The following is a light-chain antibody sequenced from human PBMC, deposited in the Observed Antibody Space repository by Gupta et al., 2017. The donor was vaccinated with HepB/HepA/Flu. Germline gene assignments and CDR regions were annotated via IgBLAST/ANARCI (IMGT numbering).Light chain of an antibody. J-gene: IGLJ3*02. CDR1: NSGSKS. Sequence: SYDLTQAPSVSVAPGNTAKITCGGNNSGSKSLHWYQQKAGQAPILVVYDDSDRPSGIPERFSGSNSGNTATLSISGVEAGDEADYFCQVWDLSDHPVFGGGTKLTVL. V-gene: IGLV3-21*03. CDR3: QVWDLSDHPV. CDR2: DDS.